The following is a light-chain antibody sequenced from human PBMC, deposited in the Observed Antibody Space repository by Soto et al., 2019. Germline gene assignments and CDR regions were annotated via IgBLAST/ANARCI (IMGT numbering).Light chain of an antibody. CDR2: DTS. CDR3: QQRSNWPPIT. CDR1: QSIAGY. J-gene: IGKJ5*01. V-gene: IGKV3-11*01. Sequence: EIVLTQSPGTLSLSPGEGATLSCRASQSIAGYLAWYQKKPGQAPRLLIYDTSNRVTGVPARFSGSGSGTDFTLSISSLEPEDFAVYYCQQRSNWPPITFGQGTRREIK.